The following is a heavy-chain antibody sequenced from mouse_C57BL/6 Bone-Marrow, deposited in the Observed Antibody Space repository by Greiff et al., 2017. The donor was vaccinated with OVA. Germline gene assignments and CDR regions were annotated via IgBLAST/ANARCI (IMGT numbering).Heavy chain of an antibody. J-gene: IGHJ3*01. V-gene: IGHV7-3*01. Sequence: EVMLVESGGGLVQPGGSLSLSCAASGFTFTDYYMSWVRQPPGKALEWLGFIRNKANGYTTEYSASVKGRFTISRDNSQSILYLQMNALRAEDSATYYCASYYGSSYGFAYWGQGTLVTVSA. CDR3: ASYYGSSYGFAY. D-gene: IGHD1-1*01. CDR1: GFTFTDYY. CDR2: IRNKANGYTT.